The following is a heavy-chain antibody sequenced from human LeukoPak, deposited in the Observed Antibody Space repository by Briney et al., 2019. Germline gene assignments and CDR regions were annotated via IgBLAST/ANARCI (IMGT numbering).Heavy chain of an antibody. CDR2: IYYSGST. CDR1: GGSISRSGYY. Sequence: SETLSLTCTVSGGSISRSGYYWSWIRQHPGKGLEWIGYIYYSGSTYYNPSLKSRVTISVDTSKNQFSLKLSSVAAADTAVYYCARDLRSSSSSGINYYGMDVWGQGTTVTVSS. CDR3: ARDLRSSSSSGINYYGMDV. J-gene: IGHJ6*02. D-gene: IGHD6-6*01. V-gene: IGHV4-31*03.